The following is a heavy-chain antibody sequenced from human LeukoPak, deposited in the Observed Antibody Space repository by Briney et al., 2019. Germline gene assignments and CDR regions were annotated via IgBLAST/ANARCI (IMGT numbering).Heavy chain of an antibody. CDR1: GFTFSSYA. Sequence: GGSLRLSCAASGFTFSSYAMSWVRQAPGKGLEWVSAISGSSDNTYYADSVKGRFTISRDNSKNTLYLQMNSLRAEDTAVYYCAKFSPYGGPSYWGQGTLVTVSS. D-gene: IGHD4/OR15-4a*01. J-gene: IGHJ4*02. CDR3: AKFSPYGGPSY. CDR2: ISGSSDNT. V-gene: IGHV3-23*01.